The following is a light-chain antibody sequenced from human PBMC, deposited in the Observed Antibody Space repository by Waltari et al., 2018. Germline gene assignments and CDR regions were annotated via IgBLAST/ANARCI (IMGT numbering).Light chain of an antibody. CDR1: ESVRSY. Sequence: EIVLTQSPATLSLSPGEGATLSCRASESVRSYLAWSQQKPGQAPRLLIYDASNRASGIPARFSGSVSGTDFSLSISSLEPEDFAVYYCQQRHNWPLTFGGGTKVEIK. V-gene: IGKV3-11*01. J-gene: IGKJ4*01. CDR2: DAS. CDR3: QQRHNWPLT.